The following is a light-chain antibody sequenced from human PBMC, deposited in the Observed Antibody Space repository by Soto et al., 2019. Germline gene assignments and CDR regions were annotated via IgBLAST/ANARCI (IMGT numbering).Light chain of an antibody. CDR3: QQYEKGPPLT. CDR2: AAS. Sequence: EIVMAQSPVTLSVSPGERATLSCRASQSVNRNVAWYQQKSGQPPRLLIYAASTRVVGLPARFSGSGSGTEFTLTIGPLQYEYFAVYYCQQYEKGPPLTFGGGTRV. V-gene: IGKV3-15*01. J-gene: IGKJ4*01. CDR1: QSVNRN.